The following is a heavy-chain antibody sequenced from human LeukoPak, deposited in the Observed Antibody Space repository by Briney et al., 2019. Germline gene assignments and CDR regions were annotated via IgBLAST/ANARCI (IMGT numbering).Heavy chain of an antibody. V-gene: IGHV3-30*02. D-gene: IGHD2-21*02. CDR3: AKLAYCGGDCYSANDAFDI. Sequence: PGGSLRLSCAASGFTFSSYGMHWVRQAPGKGLEWVAFIRYDGSNKYYADSVKGRFTISRDNSKNTLYLQMNSLRAEDTAVYYCAKLAYCGGDCYSANDAFDIWGQGTMVTVSS. J-gene: IGHJ3*02. CDR1: GFTFSSYG. CDR2: IRYDGSNK.